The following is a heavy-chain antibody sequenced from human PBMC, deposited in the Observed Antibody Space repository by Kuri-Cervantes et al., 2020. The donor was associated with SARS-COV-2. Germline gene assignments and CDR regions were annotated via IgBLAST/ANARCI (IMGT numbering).Heavy chain of an antibody. CDR2: ISYDGSNK. CDR1: GFTFSSYA. J-gene: IGHJ3*02. V-gene: IGHV3-30*01. CDR3: AREIYSSGWYRGDAFDI. Sequence: GGSLRLSCAASGFTFSSYAMHWVRQAPGKGLEWVAVISYDGSNKYYADSVKGRFTISRDNSKNTLYLQMNSLRAEDTAVYYCAREIYSSGWYRGDAFDIWGQGTMVTVSS. D-gene: IGHD6-19*01.